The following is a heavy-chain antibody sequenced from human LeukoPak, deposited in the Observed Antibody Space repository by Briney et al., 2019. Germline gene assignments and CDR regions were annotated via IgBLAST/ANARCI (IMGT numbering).Heavy chain of an antibody. CDR1: GFTFSNYA. D-gene: IGHD3-10*01. V-gene: IGHV3-23*01. CDR2: ISGSGGLT. Sequence: GGSLRLSCAASGFTFSNYAMSWVRQAPGKGLEWVSGISGSGGLTYYADSVKGRFTISRDNAKNTLYLQMNSLRAEDTAVYYCAKDHYVSGRYDAFDIWGQGTMVTVSS. CDR3: AKDHYVSGRYDAFDI. J-gene: IGHJ3*02.